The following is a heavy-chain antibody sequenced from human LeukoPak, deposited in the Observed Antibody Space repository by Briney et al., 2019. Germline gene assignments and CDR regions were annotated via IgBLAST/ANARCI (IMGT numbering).Heavy chain of an antibody. J-gene: IGHJ4*02. Sequence: PSETLSLTCAVYGGSFSGYYWSWIRQPPGKGLEWIGEINHSGSTNYNPSLKSRVTISVGTSKNQFSLKLSSVTAADTAVYYCARANGWYPFDYWGQGTLVTVSS. D-gene: IGHD6-19*01. CDR3: ARANGWYPFDY. CDR1: GGSFSGYY. V-gene: IGHV4-34*01. CDR2: INHSGST.